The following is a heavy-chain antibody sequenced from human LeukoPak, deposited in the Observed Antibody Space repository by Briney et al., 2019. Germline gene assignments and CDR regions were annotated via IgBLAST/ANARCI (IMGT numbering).Heavy chain of an antibody. D-gene: IGHD6-19*01. CDR2: IYYSGST. CDR3: ARVGYSSGWYLDY. J-gene: IGHJ4*02. Sequence: KPSETLSLTCTVSGGSISSYYWSWIRQPPGKGLEWMGYIYYSGSTNYNPSLKSRVTISVDTPKNQFSLKLSSVTAADTAVYYCARVGYSSGWYLDYWGQGTLVTVSS. V-gene: IGHV4-59*01. CDR1: GGSISSYY.